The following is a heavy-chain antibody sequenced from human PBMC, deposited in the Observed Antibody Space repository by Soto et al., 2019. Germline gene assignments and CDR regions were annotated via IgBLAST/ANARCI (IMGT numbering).Heavy chain of an antibody. V-gene: IGHV3-53*01. CDR2: IYSGGTI. CDR1: GFTVTINY. CDR3: HGYGY. Sequence: EVQVVESGGGLVQPGGSLRLSCAVSGFTVTINYMSWVRQAPGKWLEWVSVIYSGGTIYYADSVKGRFTISRDTSKNTLNLQMNSLGGDDTAVYYCHGYGYWGQGTLVTVSS. J-gene: IGHJ4*02. D-gene: IGHD5-12*01.